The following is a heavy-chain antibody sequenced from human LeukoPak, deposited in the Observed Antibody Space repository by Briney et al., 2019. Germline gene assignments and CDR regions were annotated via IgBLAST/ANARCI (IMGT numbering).Heavy chain of an antibody. V-gene: IGHV3-30-3*01. CDR3: ARGRTFTIFGVVDY. D-gene: IGHD3-3*01. Sequence: GRSLRLSCAASGFTFSSYAMHWVRQAPGKGLEWVAVISYDGSNKYYADSVKGRFTISRDNSKNTLYLQMNSLRAEDTAVYYCARGRTFTIFGVVDYWGQGTLVTVSS. CDR1: GFTFSSYA. CDR2: ISYDGSNK. J-gene: IGHJ4*02.